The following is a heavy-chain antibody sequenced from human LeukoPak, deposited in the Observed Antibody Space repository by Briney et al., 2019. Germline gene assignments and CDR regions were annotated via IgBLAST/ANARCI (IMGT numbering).Heavy chain of an antibody. CDR2: IINSGGTV. CDR1: GFTFSIHG. J-gene: IGHJ6*02. V-gene: IGHV3-48*02. D-gene: IGHD3-10*01. Sequence: PGGSLRLSCAASGFTFSIHGMNWVRQAPGKGLEWVSYIINSGGTVYYTDSVQGRFTISRDNARNSLFLQMYSLRDEDTAVYYCARVGRGVYGMDVWGQGTTVTVSS. CDR3: ARVGRGVYGMDV.